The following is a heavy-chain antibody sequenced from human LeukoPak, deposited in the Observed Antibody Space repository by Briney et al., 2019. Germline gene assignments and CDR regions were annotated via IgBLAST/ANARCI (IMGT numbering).Heavy chain of an antibody. V-gene: IGHV4-61*02. CDR1: GDPITSGSYY. CDR2: IYTSGST. Sequence: SETLSLTCTVSGDPITSGSYYWSWIRQPAGKGLEWIGRIYTSGSTNYNPSLKSRVIISVDTSKNQFSLKLSSVTAADTAVYYCASSDYGDFTDYWGQGTLVTVSS. D-gene: IGHD4-17*01. J-gene: IGHJ4*02. CDR3: ASSDYGDFTDY.